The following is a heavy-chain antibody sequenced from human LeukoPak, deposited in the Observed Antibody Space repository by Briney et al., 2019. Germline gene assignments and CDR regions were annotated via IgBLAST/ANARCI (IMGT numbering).Heavy chain of an antibody. J-gene: IGHJ4*02. CDR3: ARHASRTKGAGFDY. CDR1: GGSISSYY. D-gene: IGHD6-19*01. CDR2: IYYSGST. Sequence: SETLSLTCTVSGGSISSYYWSWIRQPPGKGLEWIGYIYYSGSTNYNPSLKSRVTIFVDTSKDQFPLHLSYVITADKAVVYYARHASRTKGAGFDYWGQGTLVTVSS. V-gene: IGHV4-59*08.